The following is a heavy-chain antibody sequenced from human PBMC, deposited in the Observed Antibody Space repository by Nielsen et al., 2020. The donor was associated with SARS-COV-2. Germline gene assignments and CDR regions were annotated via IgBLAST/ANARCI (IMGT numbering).Heavy chain of an antibody. V-gene: IGHV1-2*06. CDR3: ARGYSYAFDL. J-gene: IGHJ4*02. D-gene: IGHD5-18*01. Sequence: DSVKVSCKTSGYSFTVHYIYWVRQAPGQGLEWMGRIDPQNGATSYARNFQARATMTSDVSTSTAYMELRSLNSDDTAVYYCARGYSYAFDLWGQGTLVTVSS. CDR1: GYSFTVHY. CDR2: IDPQNGAT.